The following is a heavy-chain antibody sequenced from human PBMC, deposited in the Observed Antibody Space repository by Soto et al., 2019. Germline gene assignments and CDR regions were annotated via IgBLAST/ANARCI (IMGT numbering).Heavy chain of an antibody. CDR3: ARVTEPYYDSSGYPDY. V-gene: IGHV3-30-3*01. D-gene: IGHD3-22*01. CDR2: ISYDGSNK. J-gene: IGHJ4*02. CDR1: GFTFSSYA. Sequence: QVQLVESGGGVVQPGRSLRLSCAASGFTFSSYAMHWVRQAPGKGLEWVAVISYDGSNKYYADSVKDRFTISRDNSKNTLYLQMNSLRAEDTAVYYCARVTEPYYDSSGYPDYWGQGTLVTVSS.